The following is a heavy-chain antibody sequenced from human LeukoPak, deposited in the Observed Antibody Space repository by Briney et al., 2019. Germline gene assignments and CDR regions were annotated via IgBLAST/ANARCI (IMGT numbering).Heavy chain of an antibody. D-gene: IGHD5-18*01. CDR3: ARQDLVDTAMVPKYYYYGMDV. J-gene: IGHJ6*02. V-gene: IGHV4-34*01. CDR2: INHSGST. Sequence: PSETLSLTCAVYGGSFSGYYWSWIRQPPGKGLEWIWEINHSGSTNYNPSLKSRVTISVDTSKNQFSLKLSSVTAADTAVYYCARQDLVDTAMVPKYYYYGMDVWGQGTTVTVSS. CDR1: GGSFSGYY.